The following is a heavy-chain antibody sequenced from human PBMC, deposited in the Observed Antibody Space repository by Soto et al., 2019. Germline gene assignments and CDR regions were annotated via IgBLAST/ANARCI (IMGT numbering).Heavy chain of an antibody. V-gene: IGHV4-34*01. CDR1: GGSFSGYY. D-gene: IGHD2-8*01. CDR2: IHHSGST. CDR3: VHHGGVPYYHDF. Sequence: ASETLSLTCAVYGGSFSGYYWSWIRQPPGKGLEWIGEIHHSGSTNYNPSLKSRVTISVDTSKNQFSLKLSSVTAADTAVYYCVHHGGVPYYHDFWGQGMLVTVSS. J-gene: IGHJ4*02.